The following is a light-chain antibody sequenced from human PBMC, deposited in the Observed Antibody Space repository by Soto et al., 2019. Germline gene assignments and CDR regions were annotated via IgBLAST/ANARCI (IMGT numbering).Light chain of an antibody. Sequence: DIQMTQSRSSLSASVRDRVTITCRASQSISSYLNWYQQKPGKAPKLLIYAASSLQSGVPSRFSGSGSGTEFTLTISSLQSEDFALSYCPPYTNWPPTPSGQGTRLEIK. J-gene: IGKJ5*01. CDR1: QSISSY. CDR3: PPYTNWPPTP. CDR2: AAS. V-gene: IGKV1-39*01.